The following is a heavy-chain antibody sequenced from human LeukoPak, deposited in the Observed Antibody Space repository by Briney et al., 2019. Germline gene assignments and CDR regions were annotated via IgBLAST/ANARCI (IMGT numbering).Heavy chain of an antibody. Sequence: GGSLRLSCAASGFSFSSYWMNWVRQAPGKGLEWVANIKQDGSEKYYVDSVKGRFTISRDNAKNSLYLQMNSLRAEDTAVYYCARDARGRYCSSTSCYFEYWGQGTLVTVSS. D-gene: IGHD2-2*01. CDR3: ARDARGRYCSSTSCYFEY. CDR2: IKQDGSEK. J-gene: IGHJ4*02. V-gene: IGHV3-7*01. CDR1: GFSFSSYW.